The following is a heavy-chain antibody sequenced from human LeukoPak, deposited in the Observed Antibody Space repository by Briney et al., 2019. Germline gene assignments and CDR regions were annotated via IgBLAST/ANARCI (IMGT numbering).Heavy chain of an antibody. J-gene: IGHJ6*02. D-gene: IGHD6-13*01. CDR3: AKEIAAAGTGYYYYGMDV. CDR2: ISYDGSNK. V-gene: IGHV3-30*18. Sequence: PGRSLRLSCAASGFTFSSYGMHWVRQAPGKGLEWVAVISYDGSNKYYAVSVKGRFTISRDNSKNTLYLQMNSLRAEDTAVYYCAKEIAAAGTGYYYYGMDVWGQGTTVTVSS. CDR1: GFTFSSYG.